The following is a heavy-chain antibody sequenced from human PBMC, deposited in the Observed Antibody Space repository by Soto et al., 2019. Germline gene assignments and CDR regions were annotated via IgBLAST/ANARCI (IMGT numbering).Heavy chain of an antibody. J-gene: IGHJ4*02. Sequence: SETLSLTCAVSGYSISSGYYWGWIRQPPGKGLEWIGSIYHSGSTYYNPSLKSRVTVSVDTSKNQFSLKLSSVTAADTAVYYCARLFYDILPDYWGQGTLVTVSS. CDR1: GYSISSGYY. CDR2: IYHSGST. V-gene: IGHV4-38-2*01. CDR3: ARLFYDILPDY. D-gene: IGHD3-9*01.